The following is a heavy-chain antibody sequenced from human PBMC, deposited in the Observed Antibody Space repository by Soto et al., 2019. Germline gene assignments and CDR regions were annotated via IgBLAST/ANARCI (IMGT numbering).Heavy chain of an antibody. J-gene: IGHJ5*02. CDR2: IYYSGST. CDR3: ARVSGAYCGGDCYSWWFDP. CDR1: GGSISSYY. Sequence: SETLSLTCTVSGGSISSYYWSWIRQPPGKGLEWIGYIYYSGSTNYNPSLKSRVTISVDTSKNQFSLKLSSVTAADTAVYYCARVSGAYCGGDCYSWWFDPWGQGTLATVSS. V-gene: IGHV4-59*01. D-gene: IGHD2-21*02.